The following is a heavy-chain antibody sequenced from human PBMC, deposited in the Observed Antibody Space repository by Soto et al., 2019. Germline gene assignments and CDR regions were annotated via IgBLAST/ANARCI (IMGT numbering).Heavy chain of an antibody. J-gene: IGHJ4*02. CDR1: GGSISSGGYY. Sequence: QVQLQESGPGLVKPSQTLSLTCTVSGGSISSGGYYWSWIRQHPGKGLEWIGYIYYSGSTYYNPSLKSRVTISVDTSKNQFSLKLSSVTAADTAVYYCARVVMITFGGVIAPGRFDYWGQGTLVTVSS. CDR3: ARVVMITFGGVIAPGRFDY. CDR2: IYYSGST. D-gene: IGHD3-16*02. V-gene: IGHV4-31*03.